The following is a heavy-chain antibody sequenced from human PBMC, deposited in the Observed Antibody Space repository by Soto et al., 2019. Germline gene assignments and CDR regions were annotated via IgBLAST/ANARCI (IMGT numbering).Heavy chain of an antibody. CDR1: GFTFSSYW. CDR2: INQDGSEK. V-gene: IGHV3-7*01. CDR3: ARSLDY. Sequence: TGGSLRLSCAASGFTFSSYWMDWVRQAPGKGLEWVANINQDGSEKHYVDSVKGRFTISRDSAKNSLYLQMSSLTAEDSALYYCARSLDYWGQGTRVTVSS. J-gene: IGHJ4*02.